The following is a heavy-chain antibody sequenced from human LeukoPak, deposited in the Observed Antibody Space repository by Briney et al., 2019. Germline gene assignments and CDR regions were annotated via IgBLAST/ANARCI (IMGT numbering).Heavy chain of an antibody. V-gene: IGHV1-69-2*01. J-gene: IGHJ3*02. CDR3: ARDVGYDFWSGYADAFDI. CDR2: VDPEDGET. CDR1: GYTFTDYY. D-gene: IGHD3-3*01. Sequence: ASVKVSCKVSGYTFTDYYMHWVQQAPGKGLEWMGLVDPEDGETIYAEKFQGRVTITADTPTDTAYMGLSSLRSEDTAVYYCARDVGYDFWSGYADAFDIWGQGTMVTVSS.